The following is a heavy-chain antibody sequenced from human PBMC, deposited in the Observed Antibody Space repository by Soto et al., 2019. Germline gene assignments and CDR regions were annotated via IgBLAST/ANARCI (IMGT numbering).Heavy chain of an antibody. CDR3: ARDRYFYDSRGYYRTLDS. V-gene: IGHV4-59*11. Sequence: SQSLSFTCTISGDSCSNHEWTWIRQSPGKGLEWIGYIFHSGITAYPPSVKSRVTISIDKSRTLFSLNLTSVPAADTAVYYCARDRYFYDSRGYYRTLDSWGQGPLVTVSS. CDR2: IFHSGIT. J-gene: IGHJ5*01. CDR1: GDSCSNHE. D-gene: IGHD3-22*01.